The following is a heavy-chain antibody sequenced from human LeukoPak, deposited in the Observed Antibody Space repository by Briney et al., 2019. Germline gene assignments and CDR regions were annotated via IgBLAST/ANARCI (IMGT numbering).Heavy chain of an antibody. CDR2: IYSGGST. V-gene: IGHV3-53*01. CDR3: ARARYYDSSGYTL. Sequence: SGGSLRLSCAASGFTVSSNYMSWVRQAPGKGLEWVSVIYSGGSTYYADSVKGRFTISRDNSKNTLYLQMNSLRAEDTAMYYCARARYYDSSGYTLWGQGTLVTVSS. D-gene: IGHD3-22*01. CDR1: GFTVSSNY. J-gene: IGHJ4*02.